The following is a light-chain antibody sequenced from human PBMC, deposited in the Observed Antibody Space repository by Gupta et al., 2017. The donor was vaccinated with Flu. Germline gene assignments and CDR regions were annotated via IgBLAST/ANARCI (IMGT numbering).Light chain of an antibody. J-gene: IGLJ1*01. CDR3: LIWDNDSYV. CDR1: TLGGRS. CDR2: ADT. V-gene: IGLV3-9*01. Sequence: SHELTQPLSVSVALGQTAPITCGGDTLGGRSVHWHHQKPGQAPVLVIYADTKRPAGIPERFSGSSAGNTATLTITGAQAGDEGDFYCLIWDNDSYVFGTGTKLSVL.